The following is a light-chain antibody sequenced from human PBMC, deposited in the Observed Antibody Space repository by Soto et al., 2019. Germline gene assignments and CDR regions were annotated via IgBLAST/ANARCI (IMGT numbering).Light chain of an antibody. Sequence: QSVPTQPRSVSGSPGQSVTISCTGTSGDVGGYNFVSWYQQHPGKAPTLMIFDVSQRPSGVPDRFSGSKSGNTASLTISGLQADDEAGYYCYSYGGSYTWVFGGGTQLTVL. CDR1: SGDVGGYNF. V-gene: IGLV2-11*01. CDR3: YSYGGSYTWV. CDR2: DVS. J-gene: IGLJ3*02.